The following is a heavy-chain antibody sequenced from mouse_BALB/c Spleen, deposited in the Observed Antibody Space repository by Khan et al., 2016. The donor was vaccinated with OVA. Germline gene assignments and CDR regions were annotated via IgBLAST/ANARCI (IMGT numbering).Heavy chain of an antibody. J-gene: IGHJ2*01. Sequence: QIQLVQSGAELARPGASVKLSCKASGYTFTSYTMHWVKQRPGQGLEGIVYINPSSGYTKYNQKFKDKATLTADKSYSTAYMQLSSLTSEDSAVYYCARTHERWGQGTTLTVSS. CDR1: GYTFTSYT. CDR3: ARTHER. V-gene: IGHV1-4*01. CDR2: INPSSGYT.